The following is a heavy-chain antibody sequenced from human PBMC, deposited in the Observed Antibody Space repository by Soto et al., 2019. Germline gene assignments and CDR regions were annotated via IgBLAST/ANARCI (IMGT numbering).Heavy chain of an antibody. V-gene: IGHV5-51*01. CDR2: IYPGDSDT. D-gene: IGHD3-10*01. J-gene: IGHJ3*02. CDR1: GYSFTSYW. CDR3: ARGTITMVRGVIIPNDAFDI. Sequence: GESLKISCKGSGYSFTSYWIGWVRQMPGKGLEWMGIIYPGDSDTRYSPSFQGQVTISADKSISTAYLQWSSLKASDTAMYYCARGTITMVRGVIIPNDAFDIWGQGTMVTVSS.